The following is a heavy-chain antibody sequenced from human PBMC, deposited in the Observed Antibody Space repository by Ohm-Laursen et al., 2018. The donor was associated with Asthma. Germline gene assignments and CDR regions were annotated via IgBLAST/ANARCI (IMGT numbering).Heavy chain of an antibody. CDR3: ARVYDLPYNWFDP. D-gene: IGHD3-3*01. Sequence: PSDTLSLTCTVSGDSISSDDYYWSWIRQPPGKGLEWIGYIYHSVSTYYSPSLKSRVAISGDTSKNQFSLKLSFVTAADTAVYYCARVYDLPYNWFDPWGQGTLVTVSS. V-gene: IGHV4-30-4*02. CDR2: IYHSVST. J-gene: IGHJ5*02. CDR1: GDSISSDDYY.